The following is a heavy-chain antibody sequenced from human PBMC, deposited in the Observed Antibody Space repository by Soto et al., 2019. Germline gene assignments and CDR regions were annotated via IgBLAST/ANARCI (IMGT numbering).Heavy chain of an antibody. CDR3: ARVQSITMVRGVRWFDP. V-gene: IGHV4-34*01. CDR2: INHSGST. CDR1: GGSFSGYY. Sequence: LSLTFAVYGGSFSGYYWSWIRQPPGKGLEWIGEINHSGSTNYNPSLKSRVTISVDTSKNQFSLKLSSVTAADTAVYYCARVQSITMVRGVRWFDPWGQGTLVTVSS. J-gene: IGHJ5*02. D-gene: IGHD3-10*01.